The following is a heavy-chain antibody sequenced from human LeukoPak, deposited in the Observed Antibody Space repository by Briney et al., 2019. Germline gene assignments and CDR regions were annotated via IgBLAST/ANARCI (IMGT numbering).Heavy chain of an antibody. CDR2: ISSSSSTI. J-gene: IGHJ4*02. V-gene: IGHV3-48*01. Sequence: GGSLRLSCAASGFTFSSYSMSWVRQAPGKGLEWVSYISSSSSTIYYADSVKGRFTISRDNAKNSLYLQMNSLRAEDTAVYYCARSLSSREFAAPEDYWGQGTLVTVSS. CDR3: ARSLSSREFAAPEDY. D-gene: IGHD1-14*01. CDR1: GFTFSSYS.